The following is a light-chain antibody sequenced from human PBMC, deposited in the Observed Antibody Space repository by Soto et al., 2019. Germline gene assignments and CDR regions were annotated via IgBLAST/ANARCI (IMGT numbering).Light chain of an antibody. CDR1: QSVSSSY. CDR2: GAS. Sequence: EIVLTQSPGTLSLSPGDRATLSCRASQSVSSSYLAWYQQKPGQAPRLLIYGASSRATGIPDRFSGSGSGTEFILTISSLQSEDFAFYYCLHYNTWPWTFGQGTKVDIK. J-gene: IGKJ1*01. CDR3: LHYNTWPWT. V-gene: IGKV3-20*01.